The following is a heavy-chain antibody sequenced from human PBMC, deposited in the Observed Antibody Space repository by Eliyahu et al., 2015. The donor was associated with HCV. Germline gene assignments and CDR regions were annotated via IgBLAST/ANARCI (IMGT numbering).Heavy chain of an antibody. Sequence: EVQLVESGGGLVQPGGSLRLSCAASGFXVSSNYMSWVRQAPRKGLEWVSVIYSGGSTYYADSVKGRFTISRDNSKNTLYLQMNSLRAEDTAVYYCARDPTGYIVGAQPFDYWGQGTLVTVSS. J-gene: IGHJ4*02. CDR2: IYSGGST. V-gene: IGHV3-66*01. CDR3: ARDPTGYIVGAQPFDY. CDR1: GFXVSSNY. D-gene: IGHD1-26*01.